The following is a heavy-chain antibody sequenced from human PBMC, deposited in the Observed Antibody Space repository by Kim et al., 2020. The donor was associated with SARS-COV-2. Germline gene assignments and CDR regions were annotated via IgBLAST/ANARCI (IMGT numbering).Heavy chain of an antibody. J-gene: IGHJ6*02. CDR3: AKDGKCENRPYYDFWSGYYTGMGYYYYGMDV. V-gene: IGHV3-23*01. CDR2: ISGSGGST. D-gene: IGHD3-3*01. Sequence: GGSLRLSCAASGFTFSSYAMSWVRQAPGKGLEWVSAISGSGGSTYYADSVKGRFTISRDNSKNTLYLQMNSLRAEDTAVYYCAKDGKCENRPYYDFWSGYYTGMGYYYYGMDVWGQGTTVTVSS. CDR1: GFTFSSYA.